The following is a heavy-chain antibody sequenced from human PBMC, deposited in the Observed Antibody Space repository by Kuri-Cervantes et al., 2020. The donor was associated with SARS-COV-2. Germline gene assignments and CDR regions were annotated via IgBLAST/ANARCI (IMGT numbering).Heavy chain of an antibody. Sequence: SGPTLVKPTQTLTLTCTFSGFSLSSNGMRVSWIRQSPGKALEWLARFDWDGDKFYRPSLKTRLTISKDTSKNQVLLRMTNMDPGDTATYYCARTSWIAVGGGFDYWGQGILVTVSS. J-gene: IGHJ4*02. CDR2: FDWDGDK. CDR3: ARTSWIAVGGGFDY. V-gene: IGHV2-70*04. CDR1: GFSLSSNGMR. D-gene: IGHD6-19*01.